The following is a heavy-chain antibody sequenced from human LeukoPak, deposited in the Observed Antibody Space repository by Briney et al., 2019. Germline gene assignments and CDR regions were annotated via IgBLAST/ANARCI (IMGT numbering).Heavy chain of an antibody. CDR1: GYTFTSYG. Sequence: ASVKVSCKASGYTFTSYGISWVRQAPGQGLEWMGWISAYNGNTNYAQKLQGRVTMTTDTSTSTVYMELSSLRSEDTAVYYCARQGDWGAFDIWGQGTMVTVSS. V-gene: IGHV1-18*01. CDR3: ARQGDWGAFDI. CDR2: ISAYNGNT. D-gene: IGHD2-21*01. J-gene: IGHJ3*02.